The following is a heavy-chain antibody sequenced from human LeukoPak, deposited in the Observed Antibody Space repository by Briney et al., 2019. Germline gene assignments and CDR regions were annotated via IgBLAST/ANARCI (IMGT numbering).Heavy chain of an antibody. J-gene: IGHJ4*02. Sequence: GGSLRLSCAASGFTFSSYSMNWVRQAPGKGLEWVSSISSSYIYYADSVKGRFTISRDNAKNSLYLQMNSLRAEDTAVYYCARDRADFWSGYSWDYWGQGTLVTVSS. CDR1: GFTFSSYS. V-gene: IGHV3-21*01. D-gene: IGHD3-3*01. CDR2: ISSSYI. CDR3: ARDRADFWSGYSWDY.